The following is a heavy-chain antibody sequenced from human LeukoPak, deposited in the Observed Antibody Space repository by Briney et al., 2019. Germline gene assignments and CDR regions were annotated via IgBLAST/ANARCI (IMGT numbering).Heavy chain of an antibody. CDR2: ISSNGGST. CDR1: GFTFSSYS. V-gene: IGHV3-64*01. D-gene: IGHD5-18*01. Sequence: PGGSLRLSCAASGFTFSSYSMHWVRQAPGKGLEYVSAISSNGGSTYYANSEKGRFTISRDNSKNTLYLQMGSLRAEDMAVYYCAKESERSWIQAGIDYWGQGTLVTVSS. J-gene: IGHJ4*02. CDR3: AKESERSWIQAGIDY.